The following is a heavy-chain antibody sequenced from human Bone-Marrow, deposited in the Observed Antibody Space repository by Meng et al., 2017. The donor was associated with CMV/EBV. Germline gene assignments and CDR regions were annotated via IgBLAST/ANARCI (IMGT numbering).Heavy chain of an antibody. V-gene: IGHV1-18*01. D-gene: IGHD5-18*01. CDR3: ARDLKVDTAMVGVDY. CDR1: GYTFTSYG. CDR2: ISAYNGNT. Sequence: ASVKVSCKASGYTFTSYGISWVRQAPGQGLEWMGWISAYNGNTNYAQKLQGRVTMTTDTSTSTAYMELRSLRSDDTAVYYCARDLKVDTAMVGVDYWGQGKLVNVSS. J-gene: IGHJ4*02.